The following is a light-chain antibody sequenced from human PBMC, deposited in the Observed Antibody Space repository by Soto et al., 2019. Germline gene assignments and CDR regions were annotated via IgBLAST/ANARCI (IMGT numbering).Light chain of an antibody. J-gene: IGLJ1*01. CDR3: GADHGSGSNFGGV. CDR1: SGYSNYK. Sequence: QLVLTQPPSASASLGASVTLTCTLSSGYSNYKVDWYQQRPGKGPRFVMRVGTGGIVGSKGDGIPDRFSVLGSGLNRYLTIKNIQEEDESDYHCGADHGSGSNFGGVFGTGTKVTV. CDR2: VGTGGIVG. V-gene: IGLV9-49*01.